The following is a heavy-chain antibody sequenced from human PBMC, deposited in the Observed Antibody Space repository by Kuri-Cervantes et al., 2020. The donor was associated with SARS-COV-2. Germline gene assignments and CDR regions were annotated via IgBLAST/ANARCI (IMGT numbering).Heavy chain of an antibody. CDR3: ATRRVVPAARPGYYYYYMDV. J-gene: IGHJ6*03. CDR2: IYYSGST. CDR1: GGSISSSSYY. D-gene: IGHD2-2*01. Sequence: GSLRLSCTVSGGSISSSSYYWGWIRQPPGMGLEWSGSIYYSGSTYNNPSLKSLVTISVDTSKNQFSLKMSSVTAADTAVYYCATRRVVPAARPGYYYYYMDVWGKGTTVTVSS. V-gene: IGHV4-39*07.